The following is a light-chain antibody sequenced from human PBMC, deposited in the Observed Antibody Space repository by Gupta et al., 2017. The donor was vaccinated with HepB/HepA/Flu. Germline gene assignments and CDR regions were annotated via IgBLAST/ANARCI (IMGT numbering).Light chain of an antibody. CDR2: EDN. CDR3: QSYDSSSHWV. CDR1: SGSIASNY. J-gene: IGLJ3*02. V-gene: IGLV6-57*03. Sequence: NFMLTQPHSVSESPGKTVTISCTRRSGSIASNYVQWYQQRPGSAPTTVIYEDNQRPSGVPDRFSGSIDSSSNSASLTISGLKTEDEADYYCQSYDSSSHWVFGGGTKLTVL.